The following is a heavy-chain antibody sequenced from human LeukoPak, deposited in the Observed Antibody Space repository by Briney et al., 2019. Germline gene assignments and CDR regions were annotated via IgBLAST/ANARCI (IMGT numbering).Heavy chain of an antibody. J-gene: IGHJ3*02. Sequence: GASVKVSCKASGYTFTGYYMHWVRQAPGQGLEWMGWINPSSGGTNYAQKFQGRVTMTRDTSISTAYMELSRLRSDDTAVYYCASLSGGSYSGAFDIWGQGTMVTVSS. V-gene: IGHV1-2*02. CDR3: ASLSGGSYSGAFDI. CDR1: GYTFTGYY. CDR2: INPSSGGT. D-gene: IGHD1-26*01.